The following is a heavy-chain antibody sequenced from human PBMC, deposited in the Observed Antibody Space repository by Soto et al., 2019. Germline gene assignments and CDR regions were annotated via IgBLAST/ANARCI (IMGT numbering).Heavy chain of an antibody. D-gene: IGHD5-12*01. CDR3: VREGYIGYGQAIDY. J-gene: IGHJ4*02. Sequence: SETLSLTGAVSGVPISTYYWSWIRQPPGKGLEWIGYNYHSGTTNYNPSLKSRVTISVDTSKNQFSLRLTSVTAADTAIYYCVREGYIGYGQAIDYFGQGTLVTVSS. CDR2: NYHSGTT. CDR1: GVPISTYY. V-gene: IGHV4-59*01.